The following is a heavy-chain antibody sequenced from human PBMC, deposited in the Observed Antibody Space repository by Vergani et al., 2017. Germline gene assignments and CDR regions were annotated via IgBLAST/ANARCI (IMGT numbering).Heavy chain of an antibody. V-gene: IGHV4-34*01. D-gene: IGHD7-27*01. Sequence: QVQLQQWGAGLLTPSETLSLTCAVYGGYFSGYYWSWIRQPPGKGLEWIGESNHSGSTNYNPSLKSRVTMLVDTSKNQFSMKLSYVTAADTAVYYCARVGDWGCDAVDIWGQGTMVTVSS. CDR1: GGYFSGYY. J-gene: IGHJ3*02. CDR3: ARVGDWGCDAVDI. CDR2: SNHSGST.